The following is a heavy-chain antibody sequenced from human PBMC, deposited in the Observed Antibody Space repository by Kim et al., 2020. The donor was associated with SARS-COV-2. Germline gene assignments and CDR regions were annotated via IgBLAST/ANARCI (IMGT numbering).Heavy chain of an antibody. CDR3: ARGIYCSGGDCFTDYYDGMDV. D-gene: IGHD2-21*02. J-gene: IGHJ6*02. V-gene: IGHV3-21*01. CDR1: GFTFRSST. Sequence: GGSLRLSCADSGFTFRSSTMNWVRQAPGKGLEWVSSITSSGSYMYYADSVKGRFTISRDNAKNSLYLQMNSLRAEDTAVYDCARGIYCSGGDCFTDYYDGMDVWGQGTTVTVSS. CDR2: ITSSGSYM.